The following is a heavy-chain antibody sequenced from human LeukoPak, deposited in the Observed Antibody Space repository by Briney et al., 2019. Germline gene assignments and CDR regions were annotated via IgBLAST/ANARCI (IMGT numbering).Heavy chain of an antibody. CDR3: ARGRVITMVRGVLVY. D-gene: IGHD3-10*01. Sequence: GGSLRLSCAASGFTFSIYSMNWVRQAPGEGLEWVSYISSRRSTIYYTDSVKGRFTISRDNAKNSLYLQMNSLRAQDTAVYYCARGRVITMVRGVLVYWGQGTLVTVSS. V-gene: IGHV3-48*01. CDR2: ISSRRSTI. CDR1: GFTFSIYS. J-gene: IGHJ4*02.